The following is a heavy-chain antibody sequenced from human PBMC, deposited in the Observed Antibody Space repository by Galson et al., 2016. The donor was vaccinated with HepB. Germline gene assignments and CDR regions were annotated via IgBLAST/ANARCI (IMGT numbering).Heavy chain of an antibody. CDR2: VSHSGIT. Sequence: SETLSLTCAVSGASITTNNWWSWVRQSPGKGLEWIGEVSHSGITNYNPSLKSRVTMSIDKSKNEFSLQLTSVTVADTAVYFCAKSAPIRFLEWSNRPVFEYWGQGTLVTVSS. CDR1: GASITTNNW. J-gene: IGHJ4*02. D-gene: IGHD3-3*01. V-gene: IGHV4-4*02. CDR3: AKSAPIRFLEWSNRPVFEY.